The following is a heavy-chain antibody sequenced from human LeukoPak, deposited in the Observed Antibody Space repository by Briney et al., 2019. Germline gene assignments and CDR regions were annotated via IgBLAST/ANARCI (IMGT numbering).Heavy chain of an antibody. Sequence: SSETLSLTCAVYGGSFSTYYWSWIRQPPGKGLEWIGEVNHSGSTNYNPSLKSRVTISVDTSKNQFSLKLSSVTAADTAVYYCAHGMDVWGQGTTVTVSS. J-gene: IGHJ6*02. CDR2: VNHSGST. CDR3: AHGMDV. V-gene: IGHV4-34*01. CDR1: GGSFSTYY.